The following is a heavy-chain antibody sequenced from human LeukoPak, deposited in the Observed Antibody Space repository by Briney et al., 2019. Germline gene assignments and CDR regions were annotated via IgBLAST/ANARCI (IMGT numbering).Heavy chain of an antibody. CDR3: ARVDQIAAAAELDY. Sequence: PGGSLRLSCAASGFTFSSYAMHWVRQAPGKGLEWVAVISYDGSNKYYADSVKGRFTISRDNSKNTLYLQMNSLRAEDTAVYYCARVDQIAAAAELDYWGQGTLVTVSS. D-gene: IGHD6-13*01. CDR2: ISYDGSNK. V-gene: IGHV3-30-3*01. J-gene: IGHJ4*02. CDR1: GFTFSSYA.